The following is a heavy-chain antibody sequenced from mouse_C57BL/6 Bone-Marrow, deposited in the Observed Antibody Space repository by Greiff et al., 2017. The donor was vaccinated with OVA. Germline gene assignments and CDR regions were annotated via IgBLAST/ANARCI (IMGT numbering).Heavy chain of an antibody. J-gene: IGHJ4*01. V-gene: IGHV1-55*01. CDR1: GYTFTSYW. Sequence: QVQLQQPGAELVKPGASVKMSCKASGYTFTSYWITWVKQRPGQGLEWIGDIYPGSGSTNYNEKFKSKATLTVDTSSSTAYMQLSSLTSEDSAVYYCARDDGYEKGAMDYWGQGTSVTVSS. CDR2: IYPGSGST. D-gene: IGHD2-2*01. CDR3: ARDDGYEKGAMDY.